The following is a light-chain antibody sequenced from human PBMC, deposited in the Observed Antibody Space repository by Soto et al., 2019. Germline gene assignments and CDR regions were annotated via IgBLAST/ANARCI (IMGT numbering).Light chain of an antibody. CDR1: SSDVGGYDY. CDR3: SSYTSSSTWV. J-gene: IGLJ3*02. Sequence: QSVLTQPASVSGSPGQSITISCTGTSSDVGGYDYDSWYQQHPGKAPKVMIYEVSNRPSGVSNRFSASKSGKTASLTISGLQAEDEADYYCSSYTSSSTWVFGGGTKLTVL. V-gene: IGLV2-14*01. CDR2: EVS.